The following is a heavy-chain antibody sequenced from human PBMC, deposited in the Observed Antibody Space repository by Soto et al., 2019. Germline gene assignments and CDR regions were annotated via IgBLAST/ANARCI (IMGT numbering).Heavy chain of an antibody. V-gene: IGHV3-23*01. J-gene: IGHJ3*02. D-gene: IGHD4-17*01. CDR2: IGGTGTGI. Sequence: EVQLLESGGGMVQPGGSLRLSCAASGFIFTTYAMTWVRQAPGKGLEWVSTIGGTGTGIYYADSVKGRFTISRDNFKMTVDLQMNSLRDDDTAIYYCAKEEAYGDYEDDAFETWGQGTMVTVAS. CDR3: AKEEAYGDYEDDAFET. CDR1: GFIFTTYA.